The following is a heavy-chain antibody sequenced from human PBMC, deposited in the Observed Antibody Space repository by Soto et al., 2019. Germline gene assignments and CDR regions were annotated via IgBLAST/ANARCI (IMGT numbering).Heavy chain of an antibody. Sequence: PGGSLRLSCAVSGFIFSNYAMSWVRQAPGKGLEWVSGVSGNGAKTYYADSVKGRFTVSRDNSKDTLYLQMNSLAVDDTAVYSCARGRNSGSYDGTDSWGQGTLVTVSS. V-gene: IGHV3-23*01. CDR1: GFIFSNYA. D-gene: IGHD1-26*01. J-gene: IGHJ4*02. CDR2: VSGNGAKT. CDR3: ARGRNSGSYDGTDS.